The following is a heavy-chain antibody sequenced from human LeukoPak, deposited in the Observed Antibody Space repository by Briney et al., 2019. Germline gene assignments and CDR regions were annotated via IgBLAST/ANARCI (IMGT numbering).Heavy chain of an antibody. CDR2: ISASSGST. Sequence: GGSLRLSCAAYGFTFSTYATTWVRQAPGKGLEWVSTISASSGSTYYTDSVKGRFTISRDNSKNTLYLQMNSLRAEDTAVYYCARDGVVITYYYYYMDVWGKGTTVTVSS. V-gene: IGHV3-23*01. CDR3: ARDGVVITYYYYYMDV. CDR1: GFTFSTYA. D-gene: IGHD3-22*01. J-gene: IGHJ6*03.